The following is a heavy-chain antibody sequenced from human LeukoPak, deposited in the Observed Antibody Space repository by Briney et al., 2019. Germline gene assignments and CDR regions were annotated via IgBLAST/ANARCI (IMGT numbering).Heavy chain of an antibody. CDR2: INQDGSGK. V-gene: IGHV3-7*01. CDR1: GFTFSSYW. Sequence: GGSLRLSCAASGFTFSSYWMSWVRQAPGKGLEWVANINQDGSGKYYVDSVKGRFTISRDNAKNALYLQMNSLRAEDTAVYYCAKTAYSSRDDYWGQGTLVTVSS. J-gene: IGHJ4*02. D-gene: IGHD6-13*01. CDR3: AKTAYSSRDDY.